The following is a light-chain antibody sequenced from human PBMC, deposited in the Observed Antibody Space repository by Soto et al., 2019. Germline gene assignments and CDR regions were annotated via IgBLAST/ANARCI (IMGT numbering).Light chain of an antibody. V-gene: IGLV2-8*01. CDR1: SSDVGGYNY. J-gene: IGLJ2*01. CDR2: EVS. CDR3: SSYAGSNNVV. Sequence: QSALTQPPSASGSPGQSVTISCTGTSSDVGGYNYVSWYRLHPGKAPKLMIYEVSERPSGVPDRFSGSKSGNTASLTVSGLQAEDEADYYCSSYAGSNNVVFGGGTKLTVL.